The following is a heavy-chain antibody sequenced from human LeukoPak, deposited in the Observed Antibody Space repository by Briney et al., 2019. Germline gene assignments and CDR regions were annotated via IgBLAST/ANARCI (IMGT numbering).Heavy chain of an antibody. J-gene: IGHJ1*01. CDR2: IIPIFGTA. Sequence: VASVKVSCKASGGTFSSYAISWVRQAPGQGLEWMGGIIPIFGTANYAQQFQGRVTITADKSTRTAYMELSSLRSDDTAVYYCARDLDYGDYKVYFQHWGQGPLVTVSS. D-gene: IGHD4-17*01. CDR1: GGTFSSYA. CDR3: ARDLDYGDYKVYFQH. V-gene: IGHV1-69*06.